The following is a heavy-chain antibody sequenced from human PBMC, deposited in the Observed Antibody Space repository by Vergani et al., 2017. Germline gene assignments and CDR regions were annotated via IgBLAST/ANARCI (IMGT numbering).Heavy chain of an antibody. D-gene: IGHD3-10*01. V-gene: IGHV4-38-2*01. Sequence: QVQLLESGPGLLKPSETLSLTCSVSGYSITSGYYWGWIRQPPGRGLEWIGSIYHTGSAYYNPSLKSRVTVSVDTSMHQVSLKLNSVTAADTAVYYCVRTVARWFGETKDGGWFDPWGQGTLVTVTS. CDR3: VRTVARWFGETKDGGWFDP. J-gene: IGHJ5*02. CDR2: IYHTGSA. CDR1: GYSITSGYY.